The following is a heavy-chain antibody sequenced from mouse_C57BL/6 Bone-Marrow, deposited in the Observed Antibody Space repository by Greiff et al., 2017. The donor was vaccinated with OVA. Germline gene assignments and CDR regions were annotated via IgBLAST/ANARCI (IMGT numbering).Heavy chain of an antibody. J-gene: IGHJ3*01. CDR1: GYAFSSSW. CDR3: ARWRPYDSLFAY. CDR2: IYPGDGDT. V-gene: IGHV1-82*01. Sequence: QVQLKQSGPELVKPGASVKISCKASGYAFSSSWMNWVKQRPGKGLEWIGRIYPGDGDTNYNGKFKGKATLTADKSSSTAYMQLSSLTSEDSAVYFCARWRPYDSLFAYWGQGTLVTVSA. D-gene: IGHD2-4*01.